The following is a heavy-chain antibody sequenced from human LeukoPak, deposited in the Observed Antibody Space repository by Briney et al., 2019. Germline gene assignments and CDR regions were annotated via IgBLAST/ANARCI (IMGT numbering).Heavy chain of an antibody. J-gene: IGHJ4*02. D-gene: IGHD7-27*01. Sequence: SETLSLTCTVSGGSISSGSYYWTWIRQPAGKGLEWIGRIYVGGSPNYNPSLEGRLTISIDMSKNQFSLRLNSVTAADTATYFCVRDEDYWGSPHWGQGILVSVSS. CDR1: GGSISSGSYY. V-gene: IGHV4-61*02. CDR3: VRDEDYWGSPH. CDR2: IYVGGSP.